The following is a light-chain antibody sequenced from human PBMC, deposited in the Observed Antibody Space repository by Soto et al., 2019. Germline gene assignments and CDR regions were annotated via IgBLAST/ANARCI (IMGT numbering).Light chain of an antibody. CDR2: DGS. CDR3: QVWDSTSDHYV. CDR1: NIGSKS. Sequence: YELTQPPSVSVAPGQTARIPCGGDNIGSKSVYWYQQKPGQAPVVVVYDGSDRPSGIPERFSGSNSGTTATLTISRVEAGDEADYFCQVWDSTSDHYVFGGGTKVTVL. V-gene: IGLV3-21*02. J-gene: IGLJ1*01.